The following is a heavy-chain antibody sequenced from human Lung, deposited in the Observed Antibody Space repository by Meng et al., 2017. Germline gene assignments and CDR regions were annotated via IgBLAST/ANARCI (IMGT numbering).Heavy chain of an antibody. CDR2: INHSGST. J-gene: IGHJ4*02. Sequence: QVQLQQWGAGCLKPSETLFIACVVAVGSFSDYYWSWIRQPPGKGLEWIGEINHSGSTNYNPSLESRATISVDTSQNNLSLKLSSVTAADSAVYYCARGPTTMAHDFDYWGQGTLVTVSS. CDR3: ARGPTTMAHDFDY. V-gene: IGHV4-34*01. CDR1: VGSFSDYY. D-gene: IGHD4-11*01.